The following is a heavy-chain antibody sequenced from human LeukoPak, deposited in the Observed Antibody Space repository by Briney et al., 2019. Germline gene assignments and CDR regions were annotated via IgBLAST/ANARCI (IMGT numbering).Heavy chain of an antibody. V-gene: IGHV3-30*03. Sequence: QPGGSLRLSCAASGFTFSSYGMHWVRQAPGKGLEWVAVISYDGSNKYYADSVKGRFTISRDNSKNTLYLQMNSLRAEDTAVYYCAAEMKGQDYGDYGGYWGQGTLVTVSS. CDR1: GFTFSSYG. CDR2: ISYDGSNK. D-gene: IGHD4-17*01. J-gene: IGHJ4*02. CDR3: AAEMKGQDYGDYGGY.